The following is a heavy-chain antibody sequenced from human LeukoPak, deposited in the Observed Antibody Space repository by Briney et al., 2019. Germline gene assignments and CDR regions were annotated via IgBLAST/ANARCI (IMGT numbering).Heavy chain of an antibody. J-gene: IGHJ4*02. V-gene: IGHV3-30*18. D-gene: IGHD5-18*01. CDR3: AKDRGYSHGFDY. Sequence: GGSLRLSCAASGFTFSSYGVHWVRQAPGKGLEWVAAISYDGRNKEYVDSVKGRFTISRDNSKNTLYLQMNSLRAEDTAVYNCAKDRGYSHGFDYWGQGTLVTVSS. CDR2: ISYDGRNK. CDR1: GFTFSSYG.